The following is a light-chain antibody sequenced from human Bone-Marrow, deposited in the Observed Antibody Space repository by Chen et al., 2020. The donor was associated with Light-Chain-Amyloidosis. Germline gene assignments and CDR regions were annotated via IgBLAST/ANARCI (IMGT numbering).Light chain of an antibody. CDR2: EDD. J-gene: IGLJ3*02. Sequence: NFMLTQPHSVSESPGKTVIISCTRSSGSIATNYVQWYQQRPGSSPTTVIYEDDQRPSGVPDRFSGAIDRSSNAASLTISGLKTEDEADYCCQSYQGSSQRVFGGGTKLTVL. CDR3: QSYQGSSQRV. CDR1: SGSIATNY. V-gene: IGLV6-57*01.